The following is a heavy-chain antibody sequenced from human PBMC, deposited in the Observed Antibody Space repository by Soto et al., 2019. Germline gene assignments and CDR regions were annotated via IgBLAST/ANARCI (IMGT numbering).Heavy chain of an antibody. V-gene: IGHV2-5*01. CDR3: ARGLAVLALVAFDF. D-gene: IGHD6-19*01. CDR1: GISLSTSGVG. CDR2: IYRNDDK. Sequence: QITLKASGPTLVKPTQNLTLTCTLSGISLSTSGVGLGWIRQTPGQALELLALIYRNDDKHYSPSLKSRLTITTATSNNQAVLTMTNMDPVDTVTDYCARGLAVLALVAFDFWGQGTVVTVSS. J-gene: IGHJ3*01.